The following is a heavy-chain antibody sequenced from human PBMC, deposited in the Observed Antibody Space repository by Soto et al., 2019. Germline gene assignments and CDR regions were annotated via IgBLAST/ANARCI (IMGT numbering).Heavy chain of an antibody. CDR2: ISGSGGST. V-gene: IGHV3-23*01. Sequence: GGSLRLSCAASGFTFSSYAMSWVRQAPGKGLEWVSAISGSGGSTYYADSVKGRFITSRNNSKNTPYLQMNSLRAEDTAVYYCAKFKGSGSYYNFDYWGQGTLVTVSS. CDR1: GFTFSSYA. CDR3: AKFKGSGSYYNFDY. D-gene: IGHD3-10*01. J-gene: IGHJ4*02.